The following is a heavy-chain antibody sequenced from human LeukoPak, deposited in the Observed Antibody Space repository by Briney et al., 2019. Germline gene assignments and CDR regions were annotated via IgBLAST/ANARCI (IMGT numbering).Heavy chain of an antibody. CDR3: ARGNYERV. J-gene: IGHJ3*01. Sequence: GGSLRLSCAASGFTFSSYTMNWVRQAPGKGLEWVSSINIGSTSIYYADSMKGRFTISRDNAKNSLYLQMNSLRAEDTALYYCARGNYERVWGKGKMVTVSP. CDR2: INIGSTSI. CDR1: GFTFSSYT. V-gene: IGHV3-21*01. D-gene: IGHD1-7*01.